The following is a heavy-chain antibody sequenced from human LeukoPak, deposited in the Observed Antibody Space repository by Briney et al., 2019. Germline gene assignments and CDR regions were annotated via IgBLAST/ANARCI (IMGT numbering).Heavy chain of an antibody. CDR1: GGSFSGYY. Sequence: SETLSLTCAVYGGSFSGYYWSWIRQPPGKGLEWIGEINYSGSTNYNPSLKSRVTISVDTSKNQFSLKLSSVTAADTAVYYCARAELIVVVPAASTWFDPWGQGTLVTVSS. V-gene: IGHV4-34*01. CDR2: INYSGST. D-gene: IGHD2-2*01. J-gene: IGHJ5*02. CDR3: ARAELIVVVPAASTWFDP.